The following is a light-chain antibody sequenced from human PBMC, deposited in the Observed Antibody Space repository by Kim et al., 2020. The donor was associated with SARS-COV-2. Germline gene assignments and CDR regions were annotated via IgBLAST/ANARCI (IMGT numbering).Light chain of an antibody. V-gene: IGKV3-15*01. CDR2: GAS. CDR1: QSVRSN. CDR3: QQYNNWPYT. Sequence: SVSPGERATLSCRASQSVRSNLAWYQQKPGQAPTLLIFGASTRATGIPARFSGSGSGTEFTLTISSLQSEDFAAYYCQQYNNWPYTFGQGTKLEI. J-gene: IGKJ2*01.